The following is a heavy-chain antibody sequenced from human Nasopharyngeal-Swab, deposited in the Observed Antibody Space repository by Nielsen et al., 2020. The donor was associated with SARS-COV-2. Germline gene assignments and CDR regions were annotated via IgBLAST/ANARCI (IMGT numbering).Heavy chain of an antibody. J-gene: IGHJ3*02. V-gene: IGHV3-13*01. CDR3: ARGGGGGHMITFGGVIVMDAFDI. CDR1: RFTFISFD. Sequence: WGSLRLSCAASRFTFISFDMHWVRQATGKGLEWVSAIGTAGDTYYPGSVKGRFTISRENAKNPLYLQMNSLRAGDTAVYYCARGGGGGHMITFGGVIVMDAFDIWGQGTMVTVSS. CDR2: IGTAGDT. D-gene: IGHD3-16*02.